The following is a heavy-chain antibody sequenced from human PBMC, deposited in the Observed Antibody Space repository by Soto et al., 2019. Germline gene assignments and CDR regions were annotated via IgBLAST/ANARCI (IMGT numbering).Heavy chain of an antibody. J-gene: IGHJ4*02. CDR1: GFTFNKYA. D-gene: IGHD2-8*02. CDR2: ISGSGDTT. Sequence: EVQLLESGGGLVQPGGSLQLSCAASGFTFNKYAMSWVRQAPGKGLEWISAISGSGDTTYYSDSVTGRFTISRDLSKNTLYLQMTSLSAENTAVYFCAKFLGSCTGSVCDSEYFDYWGQGTLVTVSS. CDR3: AKFLGSCTGSVCDSEYFDY. V-gene: IGHV3-23*01.